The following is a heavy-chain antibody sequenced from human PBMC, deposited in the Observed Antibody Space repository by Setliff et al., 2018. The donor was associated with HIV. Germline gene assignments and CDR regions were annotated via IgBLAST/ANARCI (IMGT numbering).Heavy chain of an antibody. J-gene: IGHJ6*02. CDR3: AREIRTVYTGGHYFYGIDV. CDR2: IYTTGST. Sequence: SETLSLTCTVSGDSISNYYWSWVRQPPGKGLEWIGYIYTTGSTNYNPSLKSRFTISRENARNSLYLQMNSLRVGDTAVYYCAREIRTVYTGGHYFYGIDVWGQGTAVTVSS. V-gene: IGHV4-4*08. CDR1: GDSISNYY. D-gene: IGHD3-16*01.